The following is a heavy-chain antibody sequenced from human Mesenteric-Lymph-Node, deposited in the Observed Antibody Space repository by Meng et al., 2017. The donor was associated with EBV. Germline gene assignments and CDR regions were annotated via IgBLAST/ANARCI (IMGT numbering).Heavy chain of an antibody. CDR2: ISPYNGNI. J-gene: IGHJ5*02. Sequence: QVQLVQSGAEVKNPGXSVKVSCKASGYTFTSYGITWVRQAPGQGLEWMGWISPYNGNINFAQKFQGRVTMTTDTSTSTAYMELRSLRSDDTAVYYCARDVTPMIVAVPNWFDPWGQGTLVTVSS. CDR1: GYTFTSYG. CDR3: ARDVTPMIVAVPNWFDP. D-gene: IGHD3-22*01. V-gene: IGHV1-18*01.